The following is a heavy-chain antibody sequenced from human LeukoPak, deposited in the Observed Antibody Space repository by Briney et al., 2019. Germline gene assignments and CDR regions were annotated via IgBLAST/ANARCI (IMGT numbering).Heavy chain of an antibody. D-gene: IGHD2-15*01. CDR2: IYSGGST. J-gene: IGHJ5*02. V-gene: IGHV3-53*01. Sequence: GGSLRLSCAASGFTVSSNHMSWVRQAPGKGLEWVSVIYSGGSTYYADSVKGRFTISRDNSKNTLYLQMNSLRAEDTAVYYCARAPSGYCSGGSCGPYNWFDPWGQGTLVTVSS. CDR1: GFTVSSNH. CDR3: ARAPSGYCSGGSCGPYNWFDP.